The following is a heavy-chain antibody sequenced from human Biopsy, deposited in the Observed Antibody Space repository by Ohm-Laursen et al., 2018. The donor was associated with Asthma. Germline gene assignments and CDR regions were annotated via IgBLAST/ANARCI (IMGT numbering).Heavy chain of an antibody. CDR2: LIPVLGTP. Sequence: SVKVSYKASGDSFSNYAISWVRQAPGQGLEWMGGLIPVLGTPDHAQMFEGRVTITADESTSTAYMELSSLSSEDTALYYCARGPEYVRSSGALDYWGQGTLVTVSS. D-gene: IGHD2-2*01. J-gene: IGHJ4*02. V-gene: IGHV1-69*13. CDR1: GDSFSNYA. CDR3: ARGPEYVRSSGALDY.